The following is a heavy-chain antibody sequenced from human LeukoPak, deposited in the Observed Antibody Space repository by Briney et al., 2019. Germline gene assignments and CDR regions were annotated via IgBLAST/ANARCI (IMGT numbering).Heavy chain of an antibody. V-gene: IGHV5-51*01. Sequence: GESLKISCKGSGCSFSSYWIGWVRQMPGKGLEWMGIIYVGDSDTRYSPSFQGQVTISADKSIGTAYLQWSSLKASDTAMYYCASDREQQLGFGAFDIWGQGTMVTVSS. CDR3: ASDREQQLGFGAFDI. CDR2: IYVGDSDT. J-gene: IGHJ3*02. CDR1: GCSFSSYW. D-gene: IGHD6-13*01.